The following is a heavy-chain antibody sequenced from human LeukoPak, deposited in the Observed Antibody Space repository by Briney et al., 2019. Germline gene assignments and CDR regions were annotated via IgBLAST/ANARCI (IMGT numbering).Heavy chain of an antibody. CDR2: INHSGST. J-gene: IGHJ4*02. D-gene: IGHD5-18*01. Sequence: PSETLSLTCAVYGGSFSGYYWSWIRQPPGKGLEWIGEINHSGSTNYNPSLKSRVTISVDTSKNQFSLKLNSVTAADTAVYYCAREGVGGYTYGYIYWGQGILVTVSS. CDR3: AREGVGGYTYGYIY. V-gene: IGHV4-34*01. CDR1: GGSFSGYY.